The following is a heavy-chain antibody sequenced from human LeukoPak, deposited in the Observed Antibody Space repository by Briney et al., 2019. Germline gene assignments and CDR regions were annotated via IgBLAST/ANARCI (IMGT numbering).Heavy chain of an antibody. V-gene: IGHV3-53*01. CDR1: GFTFSSYW. CDR2: IYSGGST. CDR3: AREGRYSSSWYQKDYYYYGMDV. J-gene: IGHJ6*02. D-gene: IGHD6-13*01. Sequence: GGSLRLSCAASGFTFSSYWMSWVRQAPGKGLEWVSVIYSGGSTYYADSVKGRFTISRDNSKNTLYLQMNSLRAEDTAVYYCAREGRYSSSWYQKDYYYYGMDVWGQGTTVTVSS.